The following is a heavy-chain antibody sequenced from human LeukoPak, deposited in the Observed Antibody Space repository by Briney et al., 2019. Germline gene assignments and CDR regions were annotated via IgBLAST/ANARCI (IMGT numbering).Heavy chain of an antibody. V-gene: IGHV4-31*03. CDR1: GGSISSGGYY. D-gene: IGHD1-7*01. CDR3: ARDFLNSYFDY. J-gene: IGHJ4*02. CDR2: IYYSGST. Sequence: PSETLSLTCTVSGGSISSGGYYWRWIRQHPGKGLGWIGYIYYSGSTYYNPSLKSRVTISVDTSKNQFSLKLSSVTAADTAVYYCARDFLNSYFDYWGQGTLVTVSS.